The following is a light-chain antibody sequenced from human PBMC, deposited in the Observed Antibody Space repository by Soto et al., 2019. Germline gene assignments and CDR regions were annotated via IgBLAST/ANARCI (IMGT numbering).Light chain of an antibody. CDR3: QQRSDWIT. J-gene: IGKJ5*01. V-gene: IGKV3-11*01. CDR1: QSVSSN. CDR2: DAS. Sequence: EMVMTQSPGTLSVSPGERATLSCRASQSVSSNLAWYQQKPGQAPRLLIYDASNRATGIPARFSGSGSGTDFTLTISSLEPEDFAVYYCQQRSDWITFGQGTRLEIK.